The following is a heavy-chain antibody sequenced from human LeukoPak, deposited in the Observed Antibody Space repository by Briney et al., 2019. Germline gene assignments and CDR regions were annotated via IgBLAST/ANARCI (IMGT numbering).Heavy chain of an antibody. CDR2: INLNSGGT. J-gene: IGHJ4*02. CDR1: GYTFTGYY. V-gene: IGHV1-2*02. CDR3: ASWAGGNEPIASFDY. Sequence: ASVKVSCKTSGYTFTGYYMHWMRQAPGQGFEWMGWINLNSGGTNYAQKFQGRVIMTRDTSTSTAYMELNRLRFDDTAVYYCASWAGGNEPIASFDYWGQGTLVTVSS. D-gene: IGHD1-14*01.